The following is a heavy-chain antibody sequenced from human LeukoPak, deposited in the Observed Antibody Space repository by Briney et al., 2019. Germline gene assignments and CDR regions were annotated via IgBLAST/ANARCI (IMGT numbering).Heavy chain of an antibody. CDR2: VHNGGDT. CDR1: GFTVSSNY. D-gene: IGHD3-22*01. J-gene: IGHJ4*02. Sequence: GGSLRLSCAASGFTVSSNYMSWVRQAPGKGLEWVSVVHNGGDTYYADSVKGRLTISRDNSKNTLYLQMNSLRAEDTAVYYCARENYDSSGYYSIDYWGQGTLVTVSS. V-gene: IGHV3-66*01. CDR3: ARENYDSSGYYSIDY.